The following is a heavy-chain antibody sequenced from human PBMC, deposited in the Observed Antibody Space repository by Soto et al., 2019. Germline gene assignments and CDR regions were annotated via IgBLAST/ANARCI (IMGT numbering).Heavy chain of an antibody. CDR1: GGTFSMYA. CDR3: ARAGSPSSRSYYYYGMDV. CDR2: IIPIFGTA. J-gene: IGHJ6*02. Sequence: SVKVSCKASGGTFSMYAISGVRQSPLRGREWMGGIIPIFGTANYAQKFQGRVTITADKSTSTAYMELSSLRSEDTAVYYCARAGSPSSRSYYYYGMDVWGQGTTVTVSS. V-gene: IGHV1-69*06. D-gene: IGHD6-6*01.